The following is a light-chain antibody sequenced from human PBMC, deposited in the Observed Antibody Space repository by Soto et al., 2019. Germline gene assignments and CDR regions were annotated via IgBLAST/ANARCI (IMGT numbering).Light chain of an antibody. CDR1: QSVSSY. Sequence: EIMLIQSPATLSLSPGERATLSCRASQSVSSYLAWYQQKPGRAPRLLIYDASNRAAGIPARFSGSGSGTDFTLTISSLEPEDFAVYYCQQRRNWPLTFGGGTRVDIK. CDR3: QQRRNWPLT. V-gene: IGKV3-11*01. J-gene: IGKJ4*01. CDR2: DAS.